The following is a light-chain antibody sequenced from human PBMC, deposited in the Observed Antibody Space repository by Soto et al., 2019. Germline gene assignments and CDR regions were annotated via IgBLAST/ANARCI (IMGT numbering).Light chain of an antibody. CDR2: EVS. CDR3: CSYAAGSAPYV. J-gene: IGLJ1*01. CDR1: SSDVGGYNY. V-gene: IGLV2-14*01. Sequence: QSVLTQPASVSGSPGQSITISCTGTSSDVGGYNYVSWYQQHPGKAPKLMIYEVSNRPSGVSNRFSGFKSGNTASLTISGLQAEDEADYYCCSYAAGSAPYVFGNGTKVTVL.